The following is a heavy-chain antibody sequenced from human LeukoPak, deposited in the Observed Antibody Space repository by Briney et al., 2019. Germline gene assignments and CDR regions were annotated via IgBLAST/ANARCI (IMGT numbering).Heavy chain of an antibody. D-gene: IGHD6-25*01. CDR2: IYYSGNT. CDR1: GVSISSSNSY. CDR3: ARDRSSAIDY. J-gene: IGHJ4*02. Sequence: PSETLSLTCTVSGVSISSSNSYWGWIRQPPGKGLEWIGSIYYSGNTYYNASLKSQVSISIDTSKNQFSLKLSSVTAADTAVYYCARDRSSAIDYWGQGTLVTVSS. V-gene: IGHV4-39*07.